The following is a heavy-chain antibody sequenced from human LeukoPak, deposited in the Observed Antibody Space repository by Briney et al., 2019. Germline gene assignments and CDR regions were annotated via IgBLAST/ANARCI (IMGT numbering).Heavy chain of an antibody. CDR3: AKVLGYCSGGSCYWTFDY. D-gene: IGHD2-15*01. Sequence: GRSLRLSCAASGFTFDDYAMHWVRQAPGKGLEWVSAISGSADSTYYADSVKGRFTISRDNSKNTLYLQMNSLRAEDTAVYYCAKVLGYCSGGSCYWTFDYWGQGTLVTVSS. CDR1: GFTFDDYA. V-gene: IGHV3-23*01. CDR2: ISGSADST. J-gene: IGHJ4*02.